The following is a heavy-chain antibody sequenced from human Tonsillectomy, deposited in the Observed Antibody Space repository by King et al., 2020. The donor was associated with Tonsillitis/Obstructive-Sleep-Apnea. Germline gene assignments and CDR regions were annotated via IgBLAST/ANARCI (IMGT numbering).Heavy chain of an antibody. CDR2: ISSTGITI. V-gene: IGHV3-48*03. Sequence: EVQLVESGGGLVQPGGSLRLSCAASGFTFSNYEMNWVRQTPGKGLEWVSYISSTGITIYYADSAKGRFTISRDNAKNSLYLQMNSLRAEDTAVYYCARSDFPNYFDYWGQGTLVTVSS. CDR1: GFTFSNYE. D-gene: IGHD3-3*01. CDR3: ARSDFPNYFDY. J-gene: IGHJ4*02.